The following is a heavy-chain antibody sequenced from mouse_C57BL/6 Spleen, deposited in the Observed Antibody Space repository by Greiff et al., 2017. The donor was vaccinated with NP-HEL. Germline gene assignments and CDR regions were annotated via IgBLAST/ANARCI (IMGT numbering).Heavy chain of an antibody. CDR2: IDPSDSYT. V-gene: IGHV1-50*01. CDR3: ARSDYYGRYFDV. CDR1: GYTFTSYW. D-gene: IGHD1-1*01. Sequence: QVQLQQPGAELVKPGASVKLSCKASGYTFTSYWMQWVKQRPGQGLEWIGEIDPSDSYTNYNQKFKGKATLTVDTSSSTAYMQLSSLTSEDSAVYYCARSDYYGRYFDVWGTGTTVTVSS. J-gene: IGHJ1*03.